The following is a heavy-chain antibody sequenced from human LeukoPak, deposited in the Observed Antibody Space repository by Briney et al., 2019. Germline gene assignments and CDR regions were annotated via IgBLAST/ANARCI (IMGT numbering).Heavy chain of an antibody. CDR2: TYYRSKWYN. CDR1: GDSVSSNSAT. CDR3: ARRVLNYDYGMDV. V-gene: IGHV6-1*01. Sequence: SQTLSLTCAISGDSVSSNSATWNWIRQSPSRGLEWLGRTYYRSKWYNDYAVSVKSRMTINPDTSKDQFSLRLNSVTPEDTAVYYCARRVLNYDYGMDVWGQGTTVTVSS. J-gene: IGHJ6*02. D-gene: IGHD5/OR15-5a*01.